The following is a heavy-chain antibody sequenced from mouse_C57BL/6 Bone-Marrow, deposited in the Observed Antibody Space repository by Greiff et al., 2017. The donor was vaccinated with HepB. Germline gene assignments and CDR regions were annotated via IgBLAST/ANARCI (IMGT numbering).Heavy chain of an antibody. Sequence: VQLQQPGTELVQPGASVQLSCQASGYTFTSYWMPWVKQRPGPGLEWIGNINPSNGGTNYNEKFKSKATLTVDKSSSTAYMQLSSLTSEDSAVYYCAIGKGRLAMDYWGQGTAVTVSS. CDR1: GYTFTSYW. CDR3: AIGKGRLAMDY. D-gene: IGHD1-2*01. V-gene: IGHV1-53*01. CDR2: INPSNGGT. J-gene: IGHJ4*01.